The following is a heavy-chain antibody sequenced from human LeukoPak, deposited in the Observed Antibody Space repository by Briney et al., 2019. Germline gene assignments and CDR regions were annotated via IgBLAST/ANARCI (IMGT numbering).Heavy chain of an antibody. CDR2: ISWNSGSI. V-gene: IGHV3-9*01. D-gene: IGHD3-22*01. J-gene: IGHJ3*02. Sequence: PGGSLRLSCAASGFTFDDYAMHWVRQAPGKGLEWVSGISWNSGSIGYADSVKGRFTISRGNAKNSLYLQMNSLRAEDTALYYCAKDFDPYYYDRRGFDIWGQGTMVTVSS. CDR3: AKDFDPYYYDRRGFDI. CDR1: GFTFDDYA.